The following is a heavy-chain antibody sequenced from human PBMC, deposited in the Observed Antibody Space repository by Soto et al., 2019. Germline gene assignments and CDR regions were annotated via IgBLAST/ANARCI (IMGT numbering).Heavy chain of an antibody. CDR1: GGSFSGYY. CDR3: ARVYRGCSSTSCYSGDWSDP. D-gene: IGHD2-2*02. CDR2: INHSGST. Sequence: SETLSLTCAVYGGSFSGYYWSWIRQPPGKGLEWIGEINHSGSTNYNPSLKSRVTISVDTSKNQFSLKLSSVTAADTAVYYCARVYRGCSSTSCYSGDWSDPWGQGTLVTVSS. V-gene: IGHV4-34*01. J-gene: IGHJ5*02.